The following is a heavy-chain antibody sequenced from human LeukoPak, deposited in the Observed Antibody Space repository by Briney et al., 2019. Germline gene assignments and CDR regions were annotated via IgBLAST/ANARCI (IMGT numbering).Heavy chain of an antibody. CDR1: GYTFTSYD. J-gene: IGHJ4*02. D-gene: IGHD3-16*01. CDR3: ARLYGGRYGFDY. Sequence: ASVKVSCKASGYTFTSYDINWVRQATGRGLEWMGWMNPNSGNTGYAQKFQGRVTITRNTSISTAYMELSSLRSEDTAVYYCARLYGGRYGFDYWGQGTLVTVSS. V-gene: IGHV1-8*03. CDR2: MNPNSGNT.